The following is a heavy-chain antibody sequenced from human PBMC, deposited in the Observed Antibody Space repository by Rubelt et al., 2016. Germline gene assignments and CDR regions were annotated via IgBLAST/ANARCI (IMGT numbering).Heavy chain of an antibody. CDR1: EFRFSNYW. Sequence: EVQLVESGGGLVQPGGSLRLSCSASEFRFSNYWMSWVRQAPGKGLEWVANMKQDGGEMHYVDSVKGRFTISRDNAQNSLYLPMNSLGVEDTAVYYCAREDLTWYFDLWGRGTPVTVSS. CDR2: MKQDGGEM. D-gene: IGHD4/OR15-4a*01. J-gene: IGHJ2*01. CDR3: AREDLTWYFDL. V-gene: IGHV3-7*01.